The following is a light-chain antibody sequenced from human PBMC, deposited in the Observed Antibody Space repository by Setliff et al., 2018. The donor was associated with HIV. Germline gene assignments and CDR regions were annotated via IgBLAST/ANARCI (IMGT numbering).Light chain of an antibody. CDR1: NTNIGNYES. Sequence: QSALAQPTSVSGSPGQSITISCIGSNTNIGNYESISWYQHHPGEVPKLMIYDVTKRPSGISNRFSGSKSGNTASLTISGLQAEGEAHYYCCSFESGDTWIFGGGTQLTVL. CDR3: CSFESGDTWI. J-gene: IGLJ2*01. V-gene: IGLV2-23*02. CDR2: DVT.